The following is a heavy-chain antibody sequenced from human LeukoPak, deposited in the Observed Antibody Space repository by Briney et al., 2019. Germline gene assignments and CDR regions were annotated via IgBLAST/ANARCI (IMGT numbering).Heavy chain of an antibody. J-gene: IGHJ4*02. CDR1: GFTFSNDG. Sequence: PGGSLRLSCAASGFTFSNDGMNWVRQAPGMGLEWVSYISGSGDRIYYADPVKGRFTISRDNARNSLYLQMSNLRAEDTAVYYCARVDYEGGGSYWGQGTLVTVSS. D-gene: IGHD3-22*01. V-gene: IGHV3-48*04. CDR3: ARVDYEGGGSY. CDR2: ISGSGDRI.